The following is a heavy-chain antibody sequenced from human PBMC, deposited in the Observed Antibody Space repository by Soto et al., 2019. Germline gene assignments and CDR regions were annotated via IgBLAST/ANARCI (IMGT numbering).Heavy chain of an antibody. J-gene: IGHJ3*02. CDR3: ARAGDLVVVVAVKPVGAFDI. D-gene: IGHD2-15*01. CDR2: INPSGGST. Sequence: ASVKVSCKASGYTFTSYYMHWVRQAPGQGLEWMGIINPSGGSTSYAQKFQGRVTMTRDTSTSTVFMELSSLRSEDTAVYYCARAGDLVVVVAVKPVGAFDIWGQGTMVTVSS. CDR1: GYTFTSYY. V-gene: IGHV1-46*03.